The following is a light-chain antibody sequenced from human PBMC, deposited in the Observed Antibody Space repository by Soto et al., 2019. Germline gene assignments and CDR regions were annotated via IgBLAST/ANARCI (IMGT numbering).Light chain of an antibody. Sequence: EIVLTQSPATLSLSPGARATLSCRASQSVSSYLAWYQQKPGQAPRLLIYDASNRATGITARFSGSGSGTDFTLNISSLEPEDFAVYYCQQRSNWLTFGGGTKVEIK. V-gene: IGKV3-11*01. CDR1: QSVSSY. CDR3: QQRSNWLT. J-gene: IGKJ4*01. CDR2: DAS.